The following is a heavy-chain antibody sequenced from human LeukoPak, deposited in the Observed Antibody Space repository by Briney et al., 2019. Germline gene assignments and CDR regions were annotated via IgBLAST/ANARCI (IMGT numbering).Heavy chain of an antibody. D-gene: IGHD5-18*01. CDR3: AKSGPVDTAMVTQYYFDC. J-gene: IGHJ4*02. V-gene: IGHV3-23*01. CDR1: GFTFSSYA. CDR2: ISGSGGST. Sequence: GGSLRLSCAASGFTFSSYAMSWVRQAPGKGLEWVSAISGSGGSTYYADSVKGRFTISRDNSKNTLYLQMNSLRAEDTAVYYCAKSGPVDTAMVTQYYFDCWGQGTLVTVFS.